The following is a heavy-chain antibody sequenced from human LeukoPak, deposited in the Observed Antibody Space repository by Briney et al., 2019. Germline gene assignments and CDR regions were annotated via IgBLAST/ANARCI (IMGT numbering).Heavy chain of an antibody. CDR1: GGSISSSNFY. V-gene: IGHV4-39*01. CDR2: INYSGKT. Sequence: PSETLSLTCTVSGGSISSSNFYWDWIRQPPGKGLEWIGTINYSGKTYYNPSLKSRVTISVETSNNQFSLKLSSVTAADAALYYCARRKLTGTDWFDPWGQGTLVTVSS. CDR3: ARRKLTGTDWFDP. J-gene: IGHJ5*02. D-gene: IGHD1-20*01.